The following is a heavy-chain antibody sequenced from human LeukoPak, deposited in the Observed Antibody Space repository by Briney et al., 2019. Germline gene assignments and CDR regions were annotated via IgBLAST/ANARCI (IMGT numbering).Heavy chain of an antibody. CDR1: GFTFSSYG. V-gene: IGHV3-30*18. Sequence: GGSLRLSCAASGFTFSSYGMLWVRQAPGKGLEWVAVISYDGSNKYYADSVKGRFTISRDNSKNTLYLQMNSLRAEDTAVYYCAKYYGSGSPHNWFAPWGQGTLVTVSS. J-gene: IGHJ5*02. CDR3: AKYYGSGSPHNWFAP. D-gene: IGHD3-10*01. CDR2: ISYDGSNK.